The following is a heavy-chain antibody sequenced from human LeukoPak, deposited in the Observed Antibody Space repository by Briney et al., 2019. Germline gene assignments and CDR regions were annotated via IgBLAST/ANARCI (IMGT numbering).Heavy chain of an antibody. CDR3: ARENFADLFDF. D-gene: IGHD1-7*01. CDR1: GFTFSNYN. Sequence: GGSLRLSCAASGFTFSNYNMNWVRQAPGKGRECIAYISSSSSTIYYADSVKGRFTISRDNAKNSLFLHMNSLRAEDTALYYCARENFADLFDFWGQGALVTVSS. V-gene: IGHV3-48*01. CDR2: ISSSSSTI. J-gene: IGHJ4*02.